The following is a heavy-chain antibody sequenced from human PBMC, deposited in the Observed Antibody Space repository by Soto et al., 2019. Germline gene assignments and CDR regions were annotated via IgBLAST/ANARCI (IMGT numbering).Heavy chain of an antibody. CDR3: ACGYSSSSAGVSQFDY. J-gene: IGHJ4*02. CDR2: IIPILGIA. CDR1: GGSFSSYT. D-gene: IGHD6-6*01. V-gene: IGHV1-69*02. Sequence: SVKVSCKASGGSFSSYTISWVRQAPGQRLEWMGRIIPILGIANYAQKFQGRVTITADKSTITAYMELSSLRSEDTAVYYCACGYSSSSAGVSQFDYWGQGTLVTVSS.